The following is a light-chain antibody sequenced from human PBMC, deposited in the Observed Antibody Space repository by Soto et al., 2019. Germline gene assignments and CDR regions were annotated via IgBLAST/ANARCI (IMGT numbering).Light chain of an antibody. J-gene: IGKJ1*01. V-gene: IGKV1-39*01. Sequence: IQITQSPSSLSESVGERVTXXCLASQRIRSYLNWVRQKPGKAPKLXXYDASSLQTGVPSRFSGSGSGTDFSLAISSLQPEDFATYYCQQSYRTPPWTFGQGTKVDIK. CDR1: QRIRSY. CDR3: QQSYRTPPWT. CDR2: DAS.